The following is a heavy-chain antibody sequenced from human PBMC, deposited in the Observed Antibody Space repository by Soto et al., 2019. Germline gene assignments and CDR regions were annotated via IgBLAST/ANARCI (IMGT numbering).Heavy chain of an antibody. CDR1: GFTFSRYA. Sequence: GGALRLSCSVSGFTFSRYAMHWVRQAPGKGLEYVSGISSNGEKTYYADPVKGRFTISRDNSKNTLYLQMGSLRGEDTALYHCVKSATIAAAATDYFDYWGQGTLVTVSS. V-gene: IGHV3-64D*06. CDR3: VKSATIAAAATDYFDY. J-gene: IGHJ4*02. D-gene: IGHD6-25*01. CDR2: ISSNGEKT.